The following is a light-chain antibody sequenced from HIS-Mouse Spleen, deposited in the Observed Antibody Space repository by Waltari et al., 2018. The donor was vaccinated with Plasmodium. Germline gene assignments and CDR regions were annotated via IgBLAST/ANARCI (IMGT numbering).Light chain of an antibody. J-gene: IGLJ1*01. Sequence: SYELTQPPSVSVSPGQTARIPCSGDALPKKYAYWYQQKSGQAPVLVIYEDSKRPSGIPERFSGSSSGTMATLTISGAQVEDEADYYCYSTDSSGTYVFGTGTKVTVL. V-gene: IGLV3-10*01. CDR1: ALPKKY. CDR3: YSTDSSGTYV. CDR2: EDS.